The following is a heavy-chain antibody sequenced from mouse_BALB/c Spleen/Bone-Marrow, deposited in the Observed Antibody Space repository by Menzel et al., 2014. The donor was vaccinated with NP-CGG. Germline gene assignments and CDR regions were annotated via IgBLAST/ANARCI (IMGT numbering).Heavy chain of an antibody. Sequence: VQVVESGAELAKPGASVKMSCKASGYNFTSYWMHWVKLRPGQGLEWIGYINPSTGYTEYNQKFKDKATLTADKSSSTAYMQLSSLTSEDSAVYYCAREYYGSSGYFDVWGAGTTVTVSS. J-gene: IGHJ1*01. D-gene: IGHD1-1*01. V-gene: IGHV1-7*01. CDR3: AREYYGSSGYFDV. CDR2: INPSTGYT. CDR1: GYNFTSYW.